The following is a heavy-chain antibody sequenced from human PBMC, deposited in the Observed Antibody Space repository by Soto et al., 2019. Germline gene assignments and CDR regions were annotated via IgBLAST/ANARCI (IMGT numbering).Heavy chain of an antibody. CDR2: LYSRRSP. J-gene: IGHJ6*03. CDR3: ATAGRVATTLGYMDA. Sequence: SVTLCLRCTVSCGSIVDLDVSCLRQPPGQWLEWFGYLYSRRSPNYNPSLKSRVTISIATSRNQFSLVLSSVTAAAPAVYYCATAGRVATTLGYMDAWGKGPTVTSP. V-gene: IGHV4-59*11. CDR1: CGSIVDLD. D-gene: IGHD1-7*01.